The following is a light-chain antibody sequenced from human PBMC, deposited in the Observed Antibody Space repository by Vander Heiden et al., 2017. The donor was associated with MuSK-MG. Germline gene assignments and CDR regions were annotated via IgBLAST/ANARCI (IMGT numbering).Light chain of an antibody. CDR1: QDISNY. V-gene: IGKV1-33*01. CDR3: QQYDNLPRCT. CDR2: DAS. J-gene: IGKJ2*02. Sequence: DIQMTPSPSSLSASVGDRVTITCQASQDISNYLNWYQQKPGKAPKLLIYDASNLETGVPSRFSGSGSGTDFTFTISSLQPEDIATYYCQQYDNLPRCTFGPGTKVDIK.